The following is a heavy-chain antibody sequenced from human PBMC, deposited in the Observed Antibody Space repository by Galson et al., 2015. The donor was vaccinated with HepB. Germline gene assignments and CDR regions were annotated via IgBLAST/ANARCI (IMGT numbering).Heavy chain of an antibody. V-gene: IGHV3-73*01. J-gene: IGHJ4*02. CDR2: IGSKANSYAT. Sequence: SLRLSCAASGFTFSGSAIHWVRQASGKGLEWVGRIGSKANSYATAYAASVKGRFTISRDDSKNKAYMQMNSLKTEDTAVYYCTRLGDLSGYSSLWGQGTLVTVSS. D-gene: IGHD6-13*01. CDR1: GFTFSGSA. CDR3: TRLGDLSGYSSL.